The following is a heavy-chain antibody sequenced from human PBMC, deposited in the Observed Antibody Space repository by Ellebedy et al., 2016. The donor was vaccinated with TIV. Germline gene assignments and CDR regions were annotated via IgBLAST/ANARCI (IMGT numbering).Heavy chain of an antibody. CDR3: AINLPGGYYDY. V-gene: IGHV3-23*01. Sequence: GGSLRLSCAASGFTFSSYAMNWVRQAPGRGLEWVSTIGTGGDTYNVESMKGRFTISRDNSKNTLYLQMNTLRADDTAVYYCAINLPGGYYDYWGQGTLVTVSS. D-gene: IGHD3-22*01. CDR2: IGTGGDT. J-gene: IGHJ4*02. CDR1: GFTFSSYA.